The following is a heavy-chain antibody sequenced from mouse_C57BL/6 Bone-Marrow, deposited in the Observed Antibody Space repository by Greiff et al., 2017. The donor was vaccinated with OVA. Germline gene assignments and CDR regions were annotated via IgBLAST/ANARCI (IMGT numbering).Heavy chain of an antibody. V-gene: IGHV5-6*01. Sequence: EVQVVESGGDLVKPGGSLKLSCAASGFTFSSYGMSWVRQTPDKRLEWVATISSGGSYTYYPDSVKGRFTISRDNAKNTLYLQMSSLKSEDTAMYYCAEDGRGFDYWGQGTTLTVSS. CDR2: ISSGGSYT. CDR1: GFTFSSYG. J-gene: IGHJ2*01. CDR3: AEDGRGFDY. D-gene: IGHD1-1*02.